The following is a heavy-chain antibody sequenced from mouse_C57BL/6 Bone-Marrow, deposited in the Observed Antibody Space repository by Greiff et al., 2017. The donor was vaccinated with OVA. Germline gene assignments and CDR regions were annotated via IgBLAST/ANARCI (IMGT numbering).Heavy chain of an antibody. CDR2: IDPANGNT. D-gene: IGHD2-12*01. J-gene: IGHJ2*01. V-gene: IGHV14-3*01. CDR1: GFTIKNTY. CDR3: AHYKGY. Sequence: EVQLQQSVAELVRPGASVKLSCTASGFTIKNTYMHWVKQRPEQGLEWIGGIDPANGNTKYAPKFQGKATITADTSSNTSYLQLSSLTSEDTAIYYCAHYKGYWGQGTTLTVSS.